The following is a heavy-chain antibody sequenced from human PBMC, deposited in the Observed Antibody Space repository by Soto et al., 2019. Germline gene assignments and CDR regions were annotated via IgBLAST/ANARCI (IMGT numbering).Heavy chain of an antibody. CDR2: IYYSGST. V-gene: IGHV4-39*01. J-gene: IGHJ6*02. Sequence: SETLSLTCTVSGGSISSSSDYRGWIRQPPEKGQEWIGSIYYSGSTYYNPSLKSRVTISVDTSKNQFSLKLSSVTAADTAVYYCARSATFYYDSSGYYLYYYYYGMDVWGQGTTVTVS. CDR1: GGSISSSSDY. D-gene: IGHD3-22*01. CDR3: ARSATFYYDSSGYYLYYYYYGMDV.